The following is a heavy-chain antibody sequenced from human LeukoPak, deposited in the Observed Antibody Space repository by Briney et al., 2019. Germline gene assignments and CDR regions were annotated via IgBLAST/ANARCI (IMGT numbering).Heavy chain of an antibody. D-gene: IGHD4-17*01. Sequence: GGSLRLSCAASGFTFSSYSMNWVRQAPGKGLEWVSSISSSSSYIYYADSVKGRFTISRDNAKNSLYLQMNSLRAEDTAVYYCVREGIPYGDYESEYFQHWGQGTLVTVSS. CDR2: ISSSSSYI. J-gene: IGHJ1*01. CDR1: GFTFSSYS. V-gene: IGHV3-21*01. CDR3: VREGIPYGDYESEYFQH.